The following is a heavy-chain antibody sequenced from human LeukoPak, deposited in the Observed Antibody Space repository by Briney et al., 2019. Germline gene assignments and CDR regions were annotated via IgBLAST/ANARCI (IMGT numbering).Heavy chain of an antibody. CDR3: AKDSESDLWFGELLAYFDY. CDR2: ISGSGGST. D-gene: IGHD3-10*01. J-gene: IGHJ4*02. CDR1: GFTFSSYG. V-gene: IGHV3-23*01. Sequence: PGGSLRLSCEGSGFTFSSYGMSWVRKAPGKGLEWVSAISGSGGSTYYADSVKGRFTISRDNSKNTLYLQMNGLRAEDTAVYYCAKDSESDLWFGELLAYFDYWGQGTLVTVSS.